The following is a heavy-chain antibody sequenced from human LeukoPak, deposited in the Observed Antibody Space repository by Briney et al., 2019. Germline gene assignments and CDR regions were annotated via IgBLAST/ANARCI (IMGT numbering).Heavy chain of an antibody. CDR3: ARRAAMAGALNI. D-gene: IGHD6-19*01. CDR2: IYPGDSET. J-gene: IGHJ3*02. Sequence: GASLQISCKGSGYRFTNYWIGWVRQMPGRGLEWMGVIYPGDSETRYSPSFQGHVTISVDKSISTAYLQWSSLKASDTAMYYCARRAAMAGALNIWGQGTMVTVSS. V-gene: IGHV5-51*01. CDR1: GYRFTNYW.